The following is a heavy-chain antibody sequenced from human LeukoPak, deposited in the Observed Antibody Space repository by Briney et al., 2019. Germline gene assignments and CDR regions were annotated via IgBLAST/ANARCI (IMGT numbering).Heavy chain of an antibody. CDR2: INWNGGST. CDR1: GFTFDDYG. CDR3: ATRRDWLFH. V-gene: IGHV3-20*04. J-gene: IGHJ5*02. Sequence: AGSLRLSCAASGFTFDDYGMSWVPPAPGKGLEWVSGINWNGGSTGYADSVKGRFTVSRDNAKNSLYLQMNSLRAEDTALYYCATRRDWLFHWGQGTLVTVSS.